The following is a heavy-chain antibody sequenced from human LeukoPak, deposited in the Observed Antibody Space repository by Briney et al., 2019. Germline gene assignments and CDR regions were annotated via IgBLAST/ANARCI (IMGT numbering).Heavy chain of an antibody. D-gene: IGHD3-22*01. CDR1: GGSISSYY. CDR3: ARGAYYYDSSGYYYYYYMDV. Sequence: NPSETLSLTCTVSGGSISSYYWSWLRQPPGKGLEWIGYIYTSGSTNHNPSLKSRVTISVDTSKNQFSLKLSSVTAADTAVYYCARGAYYYDSSGYYYYYYMDVWGKGTTVTVSS. V-gene: IGHV4-4*09. CDR2: IYTSGST. J-gene: IGHJ6*03.